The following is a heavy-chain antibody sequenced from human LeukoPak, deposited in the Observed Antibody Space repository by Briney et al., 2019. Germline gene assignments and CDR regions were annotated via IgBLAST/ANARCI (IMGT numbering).Heavy chain of an antibody. CDR3: ADLGSRD. CDR1: GFTFSSAW. V-gene: IGHV3-7*01. J-gene: IGHJ4*02. CDR2: IKDDGSDK. Sequence: GGSLRLSCAASGFTFSSAWMTWVRPAPGKGLEWVATIKDDGSDKYYVDSVKGRFTISRDNAKKSLWLQMNSLRVEDTAMYYCADLGSRDWGQGTLVTVSS. D-gene: IGHD3-16*01.